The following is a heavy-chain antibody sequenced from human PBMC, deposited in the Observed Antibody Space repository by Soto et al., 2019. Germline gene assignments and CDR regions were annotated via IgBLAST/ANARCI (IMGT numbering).Heavy chain of an antibody. J-gene: IGHJ6*02. CDR3: AKGAGYTNRLYSYALDV. D-gene: IGHD2-2*02. V-gene: IGHV3-23*01. CDR1: GFTFRNFD. CDR2: ISGNGNNT. Sequence: GGSLRLSCAASGFTFRNFDMSWVRQAPGKGLEWVSGISGNGNNTYYADSVKGRFIVSKDSSRNTLNLQINSLKVEDTAIYYCAKGAGYTNRLYSYALDVWGQGTTVTVSS.